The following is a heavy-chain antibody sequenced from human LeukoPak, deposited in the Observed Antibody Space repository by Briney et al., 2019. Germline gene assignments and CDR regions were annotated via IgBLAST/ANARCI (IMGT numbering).Heavy chain of an antibody. CDR3: VKKQWFQRVTSFQH. J-gene: IGHJ1*01. Sequence: PGGSLRLSCSASGFTFSSYAMHWVRQAPGKGLEYVSAISSNGGSTYYADSVKGRFTISRDNSKNTLYLQMSSLRAEDTAVYYCVKKQWFQRVTSFQHWGQGTLVTVSS. V-gene: IGHV3-64D*09. CDR2: ISSNGGST. CDR1: GFTFSSYA. D-gene: IGHD3-22*01.